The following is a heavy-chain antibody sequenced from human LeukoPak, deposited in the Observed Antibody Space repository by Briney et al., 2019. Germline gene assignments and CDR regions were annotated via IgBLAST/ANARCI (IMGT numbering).Heavy chain of an antibody. CDR2: ISPYNGNT. CDR1: GYTFTNYG. V-gene: IGHV1-18*01. CDR3: TRTVLDCKNGVCYDY. J-gene: IGHJ4*02. Sequence: ASVKVSCKTSGYTFTNYGISWVRQAPGHGLEWMGWISPYNGNTIYAQKLQGRVTVTTDTSTSTAYMELRSLRSDDTAVYYCTRTVLDCKNGVCYDYWGQGTLVTVS. D-gene: IGHD2-8*01.